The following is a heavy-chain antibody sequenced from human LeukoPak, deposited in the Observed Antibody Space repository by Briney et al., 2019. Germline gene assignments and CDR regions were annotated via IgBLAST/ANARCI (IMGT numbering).Heavy chain of an antibody. V-gene: IGHV3-48*02. D-gene: IGHD5-18*01. CDR1: GFTFSSYT. CDR3: VRDALHTAHFDY. CDR2: VSASSNI. J-gene: IGHJ4*02. Sequence: PGGSLRLSCAASGFTFSSYTMNWVRQAPGKGLQWVSTVSASSNIHYSESVKGRFTISRDNDRNSLYLQMNSLRDEDTAVYYCVRDALHTAHFDYWGQGTLVTVSS.